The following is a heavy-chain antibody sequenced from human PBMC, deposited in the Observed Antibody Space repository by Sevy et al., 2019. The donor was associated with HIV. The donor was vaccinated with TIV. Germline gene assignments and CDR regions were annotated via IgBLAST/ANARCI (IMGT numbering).Heavy chain of an antibody. CDR2: IYYNGHI. Sequence: SETLSLTCTVSGGSITSLYWNWIRQPPGKGLEWIANIYYNGHINYNPSLKSRVTLSLYTSKNQFSPGLSSVTAADTAMYYCAGENAWGRGYSWGQGTLVTVSS. CDR1: GGSITSLY. D-gene: IGHD1-26*01. CDR3: AGENAWGRGYS. V-gene: IGHV4-59*08. J-gene: IGHJ4*02.